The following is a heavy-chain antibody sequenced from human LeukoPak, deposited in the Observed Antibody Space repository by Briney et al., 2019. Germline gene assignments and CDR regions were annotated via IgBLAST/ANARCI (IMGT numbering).Heavy chain of an antibody. D-gene: IGHD3-3*01. Sequence: PGGSLRLSCAASGFTFSSYSMIWVRDAPGRGLEGGSAISGSGGSTYYADSVKGRFTISRDNSKNTLYLQMNRLRAEDTAVYYCAKDQGYSDFWSGFDYWGQGTLVTVSS. CDR3: AKDQGYSDFWSGFDY. CDR2: ISGSGGST. J-gene: IGHJ4*02. V-gene: IGHV3-23*01. CDR1: GFTFSSYS.